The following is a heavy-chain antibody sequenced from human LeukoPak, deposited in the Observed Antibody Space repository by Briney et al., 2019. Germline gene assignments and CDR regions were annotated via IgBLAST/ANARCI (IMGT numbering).Heavy chain of an antibody. CDR3: AKFLGNQLLWNPFDY. J-gene: IGHJ4*02. CDR1: GFTFSDYG. V-gene: IGHV3-23*01. CDR2: ISRSGDTT. D-gene: IGHD2-2*01. Sequence: GGTLRLSCAVSGFTFSDYGLSWVRQAPGEGLECVSGISRSGDTTYYADSVKGRFTISRDNSKNTLFLQMNTLRAEDTAVYYCAKFLGNQLLWNPFDYWGQGTLVTVSS.